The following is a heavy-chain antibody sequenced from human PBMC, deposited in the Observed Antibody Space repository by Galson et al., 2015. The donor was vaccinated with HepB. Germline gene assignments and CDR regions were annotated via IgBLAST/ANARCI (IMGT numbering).Heavy chain of an antibody. CDR2: IYNSGST. J-gene: IGHJ3*02. D-gene: IGHD6-19*01. CDR3: TRDMRPFTSGWRAFDI. CDR1: GGSISSYN. Sequence: SETLSLTCTVSGGSISSYNWSWIRQPPGKGLEWIGYIYNSGSTNYNPSLKSRVTISVDTAKNQFSLKLRSVTAADTAVYYCTRDMRPFTSGWRAFDIWGQGAMVTVSS. V-gene: IGHV4-59*01.